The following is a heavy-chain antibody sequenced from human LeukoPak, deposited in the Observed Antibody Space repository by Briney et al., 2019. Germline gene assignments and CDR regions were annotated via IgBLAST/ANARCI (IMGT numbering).Heavy chain of an antibody. Sequence: PGGSLRPSCAASGFTFGGYWMHRVRQAPGKGLVWVSRINTDASSTTYADSVKGRFTISRDNAKKTLYLQMNSLRAEDTAVYFCARGGQQLDFDYWGQGTLVTVSS. CDR1: GFTFGGYW. CDR3: ARGGQQLDFDY. D-gene: IGHD6-13*01. CDR2: INTDASST. V-gene: IGHV3-74*01. J-gene: IGHJ4*02.